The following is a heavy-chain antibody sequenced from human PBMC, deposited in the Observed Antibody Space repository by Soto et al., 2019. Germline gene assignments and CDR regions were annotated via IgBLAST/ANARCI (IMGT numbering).Heavy chain of an antibody. CDR1: GGTFSSYA. CDR2: INAGNGNT. CDR3: AIDVYYYDSSGYYS. D-gene: IGHD3-22*01. V-gene: IGHV1-3*01. Sequence: GASVKVSCKASGGTFSSYAISCVRQAPGQRLEWMGWINAGNGNTKYSQKFQGRVTITRDTSASTAYMELSSLRSEDTAVYYCAIDVYYYDSSGYYSWGQGTLVTVSS. J-gene: IGHJ4*02.